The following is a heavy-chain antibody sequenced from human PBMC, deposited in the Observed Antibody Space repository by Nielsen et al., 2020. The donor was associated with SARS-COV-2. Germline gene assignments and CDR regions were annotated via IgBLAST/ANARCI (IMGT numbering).Heavy chain of an antibody. J-gene: IGHJ4*02. V-gene: IGHV3-23*01. D-gene: IGHD4-17*01. Sequence: GESLKISCAASGFPFMRYAMSWVRQAPGKGLEWVSSIGAIDGSTNYAESLRGRFTISRDNSKNTLYLQINSLRAEDTAMYYCAKNPSRQDYGADYWGQGTLVTVSS. CDR2: IGAIDGST. CDR3: AKNPSRQDYGADY. CDR1: GFPFMRYA.